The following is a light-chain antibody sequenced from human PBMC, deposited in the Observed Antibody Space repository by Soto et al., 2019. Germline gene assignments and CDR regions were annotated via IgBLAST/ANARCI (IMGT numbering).Light chain of an antibody. CDR3: QQYNSWPPIN. J-gene: IGKJ5*01. Sequence: EVVMTHSPATLSLSPRERATLSFRSSQSARSSLGWYQQKPGQAPSLLIYDVSIRATGIPARFNGSGSGTEFTLTISSLQSEDFALYYCQQYNSWPPINCGKGTRREIK. CDR1: QSARSS. CDR2: DVS. V-gene: IGKV3-15*01.